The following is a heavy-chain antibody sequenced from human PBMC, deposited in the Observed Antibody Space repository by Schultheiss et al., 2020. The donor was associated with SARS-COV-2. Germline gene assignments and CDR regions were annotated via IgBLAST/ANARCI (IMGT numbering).Heavy chain of an antibody. CDR1: GGSFRGYY. J-gene: IGHJ6*02. V-gene: IGHV4-34*01. D-gene: IGHD6-19*01. Sequence: SQTLSLTCAVYGGSFRGYYWSWIRQPPGKGLEWIGEINHSGSTNYNPSLKSRVTISLDTSKSQFSLKVSSVTAADTAVYYCARGRMGYSSGWYYYYYGMDVWGQGTTVTVSS. CDR2: INHSGST. CDR3: ARGRMGYSSGWYYYYYGMDV.